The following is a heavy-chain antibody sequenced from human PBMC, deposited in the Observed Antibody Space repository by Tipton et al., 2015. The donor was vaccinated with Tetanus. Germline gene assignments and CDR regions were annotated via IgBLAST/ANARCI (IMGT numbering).Heavy chain of an antibody. CDR1: GFTFSSYA. Sequence: SLRLSCAASGFTFSSYAMSWVRQAPGKGLEWVSAISGSGGSTYYADSVKGRFTISRDNSKNTLYLQMNSLRAEDTAVYYCAKFGAEKSSGWYFFGYWGQGTLVTVSS. V-gene: IGHV3-23*01. J-gene: IGHJ4*02. CDR3: AKFGAEKSSGWYFFGY. CDR2: ISGSGGST. D-gene: IGHD6-19*01.